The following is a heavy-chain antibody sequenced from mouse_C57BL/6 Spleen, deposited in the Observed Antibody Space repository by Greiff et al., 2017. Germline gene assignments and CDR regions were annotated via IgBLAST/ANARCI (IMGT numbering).Heavy chain of an antibody. CDR1: GYTFTSYW. V-gene: IGHV1-53*01. D-gene: IGHD1-1*01. J-gene: IGHJ4*01. Sequence: QVQLKQPGTELVKPGASVKLSCKASGYTFTSYWMHWVKQRPGQGLEWIGNINPSNGGTNYTEKFKSKATLTVDKSSSTACMQLSSLTSEDSAVYYCARRGVGRNYAIDYWGQGTSVTVSS. CDR3: ARRGVGRNYAIDY. CDR2: INPSNGGT.